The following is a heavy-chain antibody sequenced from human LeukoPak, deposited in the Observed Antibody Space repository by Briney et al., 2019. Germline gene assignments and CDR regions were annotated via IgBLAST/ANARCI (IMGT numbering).Heavy chain of an antibody. Sequence: GGSLRLSCAASGFTFSSYGMHWVRQAPGKGLEWVAVISYDGSNKYYADSVKGRFTISRDNSKNTLYLQMNSLRAEDTAAYYWAKDEGDLGRPGDYWGQGTLVTVSS. CDR2: ISYDGSNK. CDR3: AKDEGDLGRPGDY. V-gene: IGHV3-30*18. J-gene: IGHJ4*02. D-gene: IGHD7-27*01. CDR1: GFTFSSYG.